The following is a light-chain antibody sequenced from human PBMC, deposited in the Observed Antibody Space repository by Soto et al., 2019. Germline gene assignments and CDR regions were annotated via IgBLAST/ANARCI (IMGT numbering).Light chain of an antibody. V-gene: IGKV1-39*01. CDR2: VAS. J-gene: IGKJ1*01. Sequence: DIQMTQSPSSLSASVGDRVTITCRTSQNISKYLNWYQQKPGRAPKLLIYVASSLHSGVPSRFSGSGSATDFTLTISSLQSEDLATYYWQQSYNTPRTFGQGTNVEIK. CDR1: QNISKY. CDR3: QQSYNTPRT.